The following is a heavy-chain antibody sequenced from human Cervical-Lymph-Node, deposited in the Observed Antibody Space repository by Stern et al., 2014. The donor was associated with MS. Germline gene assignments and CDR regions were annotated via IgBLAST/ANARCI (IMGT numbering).Heavy chain of an antibody. CDR3: ARGPGERRAAPFDY. CDR2: IIPLFGTA. Sequence: DQLVESGAEVKKPGSSVKVSCKASGGTFSSYAISWVRQAPGQGLEWMGGIIPLFGTANYAQKFQGRVTITADESTSTAYMELSSLRSEDTAVYYCARGPGERRAAPFDYWGQGTLVTVSS. V-gene: IGHV1-69*01. D-gene: IGHD1-1*01. J-gene: IGHJ4*02. CDR1: GGTFSSYA.